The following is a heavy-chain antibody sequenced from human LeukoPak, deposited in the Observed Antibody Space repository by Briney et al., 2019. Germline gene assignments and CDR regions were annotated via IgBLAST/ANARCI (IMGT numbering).Heavy chain of an antibody. Sequence: PSETLSLTCAVYGGSFSGYYWSWIRQPPGKGLEWIGEINHSGSTNYNPPLKSRVTISVDTSKNQFSLKLSSVTAADTAVYYCARHDHPLSSFDAFDIWGQGTMVTVSS. V-gene: IGHV4-34*01. D-gene: IGHD3-16*01. J-gene: IGHJ3*02. CDR3: ARHDHPLSSFDAFDI. CDR2: INHSGST. CDR1: GGSFSGYY.